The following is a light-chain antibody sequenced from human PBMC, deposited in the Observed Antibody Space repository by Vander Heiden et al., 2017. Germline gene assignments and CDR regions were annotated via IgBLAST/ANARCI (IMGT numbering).Light chain of an antibody. V-gene: IGKV1-5*03. CDR1: QSISSW. CDR3: QQYKSYPIT. Sequence: DIQMTQSPSTLSASVGDRVTITCRASQSISSWLAWYQQKPGKAPNLLIYKASSLESGVPSRFSGSGSGTEFTITITSLQPEDFATYYCQQYKSYPITFGQGTRLEIK. CDR2: KAS. J-gene: IGKJ5*01.